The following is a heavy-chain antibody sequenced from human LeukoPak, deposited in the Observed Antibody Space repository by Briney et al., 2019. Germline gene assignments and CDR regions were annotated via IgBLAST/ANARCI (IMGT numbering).Heavy chain of an antibody. CDR3: ARYGTTVTTLDY. J-gene: IGHJ4*02. Sequence: GVSLRLSCAASGFTFSSYSMNWVRQAPGEGLEWVSSISSSSSYIYYADSVKGRFTISRDNAKNSLYLQMNSLRAEDTAVYYCARYGTTVTTLDYWGQGTLVTVSS. D-gene: IGHD4-17*01. CDR2: ISSSSSYI. CDR1: GFTFSSYS. V-gene: IGHV3-21*01.